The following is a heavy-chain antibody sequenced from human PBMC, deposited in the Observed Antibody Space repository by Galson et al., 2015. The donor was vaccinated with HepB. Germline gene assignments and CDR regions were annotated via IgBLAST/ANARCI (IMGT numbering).Heavy chain of an antibody. CDR2: ITSSGGNS. V-gene: IGHV3-23*01. CDR3: AKDGIMVANNPDPLHY. Sequence: SLRLSCAASGFSFTSYAMTWVRQAPGKGLEWVSSITSSGGNSYYTDSVKGRFTVSRDNSKNTLLLQLNSLRAEDTAMYFCAKDGIMVANNPDPLHYWGQGTLVTVSS. J-gene: IGHJ4*02. D-gene: IGHD2-15*01. CDR1: GFSFTSYA.